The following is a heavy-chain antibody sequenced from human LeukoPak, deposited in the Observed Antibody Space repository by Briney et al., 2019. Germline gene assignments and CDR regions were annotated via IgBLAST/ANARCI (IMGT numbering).Heavy chain of an antibody. Sequence: SETLSLTCTVSGYSISSGYYWGWIRQPPGKGLEWIGYIYYSGSTNYNPSLKSRVTISVDTSKNQFSLKLSSVTAADTAVYYCARGGRGEAAGFDYWGQGTLVTVSS. CDR3: ARGGRGEAAGFDY. J-gene: IGHJ4*02. V-gene: IGHV4-38-2*02. CDR2: IYYSGST. D-gene: IGHD6-13*01. CDR1: GYSISSGYY.